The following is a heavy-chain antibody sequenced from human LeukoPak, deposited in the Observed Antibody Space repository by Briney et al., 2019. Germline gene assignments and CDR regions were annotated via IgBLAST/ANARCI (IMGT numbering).Heavy chain of an antibody. CDR3: ARDQGWLRLGDYYYYYMDV. D-gene: IGHD5-12*01. V-gene: IGHV1-2*06. CDR2: INPNSGGT. J-gene: IGHJ6*03. Sequence: ASVKVSCKASGYTFTGYYMHWVRQAPGQGLEWMGRINPNSGGTNYAQKFQGRVTMTRDTSISTAYMELSRLRSDDTAVYYCARDQGWLRLGDYYYYYMDVWGKGTTVTVSS. CDR1: GYTFTGYY.